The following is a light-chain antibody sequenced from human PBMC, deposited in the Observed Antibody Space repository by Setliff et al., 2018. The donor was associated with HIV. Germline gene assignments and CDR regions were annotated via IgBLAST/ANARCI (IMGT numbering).Light chain of an antibody. CDR3: SSYTSSSTPHV. V-gene: IGLV2-14*01. CDR2: DVS. CDR1: SSDVGGYNY. J-gene: IGLJ1*01. Sequence: QSVLTQPASVSGSPGQSITISCTGTSSDVGGYNYVSWYQQHPGKAPKLMIYDVSKRPSGVSNRFSGSKSDNTASLTISGLQAEDEADYYCSSYTSSSTPHVFGTGTKGTVL.